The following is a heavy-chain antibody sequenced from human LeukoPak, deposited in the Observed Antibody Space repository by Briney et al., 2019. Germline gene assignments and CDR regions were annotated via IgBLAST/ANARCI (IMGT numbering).Heavy chain of an antibody. J-gene: IGHJ3*02. CDR3: ARPLHDYGGNLVAFDI. D-gene: IGHD4-23*01. V-gene: IGHV3-48*03. Sequence: WGSLRLSCAASGFTFSSYEMNWVRQAPGKGLEWVSYISSSDSTIYYADSLKDRFTISRDNAKNSLYLQMNSLRAEDTAVYYCARPLHDYGGNLVAFDIWGQGTMVTGSS. CDR2: ISSSDSTI. CDR1: GFTFSSYE.